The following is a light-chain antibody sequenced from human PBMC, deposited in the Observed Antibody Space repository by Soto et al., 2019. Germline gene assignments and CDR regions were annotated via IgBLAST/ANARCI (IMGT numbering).Light chain of an antibody. CDR3: CSEARLRTFGVV. Sequence: QSALTQPASVSGSPGQSITISCTGTSSDVWSYNLVSWYQQHPGKAPKLMIYEGSKRPSGISNRFSGPKSGNTACLPITGCQAEVQAHYYCCSEARLRTFGVVFRGGSKLTVL. CDR2: EGS. J-gene: IGLJ2*01. CDR1: SSDVWSYNL. V-gene: IGLV2-23*03.